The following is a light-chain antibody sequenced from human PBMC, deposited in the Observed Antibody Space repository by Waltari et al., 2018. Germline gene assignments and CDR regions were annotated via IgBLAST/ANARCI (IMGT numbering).Light chain of an antibody. J-gene: IGKJ1*01. CDR1: QTVSPY. Sequence: IVLTQSPATLSLSPGERATLSCRASQTVSPYLAWFQQKPGQAPGLLIYDASNRAPGIPARISGSGSGTDFSLTISSLEPEDFAVYYCLQRSLWPWTFGQGTKVAVK. V-gene: IGKV3-11*01. CDR2: DAS. CDR3: LQRSLWPWT.